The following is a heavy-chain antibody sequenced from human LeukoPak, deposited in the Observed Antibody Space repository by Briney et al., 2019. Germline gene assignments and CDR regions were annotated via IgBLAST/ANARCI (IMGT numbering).Heavy chain of an antibody. V-gene: IGHV3-13*01. CDR1: GFTFSSYD. J-gene: IGHJ4*02. CDR3: ARAPFGYGVDY. D-gene: IGHD5-18*01. Sequence: GGSLRLSCAASGFTFSSYDMHWVRQATGKGLEWVSAIGTAGDTYYPGSVKGRFTISRENAKSSLYLQMNSLRAGDTAVYYCARAPFGYGVDYWGQGTLVTVSS. CDR2: IGTAGDT.